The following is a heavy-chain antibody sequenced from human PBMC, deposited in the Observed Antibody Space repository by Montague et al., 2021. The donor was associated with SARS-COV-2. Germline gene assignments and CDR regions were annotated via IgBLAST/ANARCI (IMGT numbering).Heavy chain of an antibody. Sequence: SETLSLTCTVSGGSISSSSNYWGWIRQPQGKGLEWIGNNYYSGSTYYNLSLKSRVTISVDTSKNQFYLKLSSVTAADTAVYYCARLNFHITFFGGVSSWVFDYWGRGTLVTVSS. CDR3: ARLNFHITFFGGVSSWVFDY. J-gene: IGHJ4*02. V-gene: IGHV4-39*01. CDR1: GGSISSSSNY. D-gene: IGHD3-3*01. CDR2: NYYSGST.